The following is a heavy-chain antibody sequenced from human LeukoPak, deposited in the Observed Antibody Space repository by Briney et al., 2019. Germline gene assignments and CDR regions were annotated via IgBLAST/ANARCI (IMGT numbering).Heavy chain of an antibody. J-gene: IGHJ5*02. D-gene: IGHD6-13*01. CDR1: GYTFTGYY. CDR3: ARRIFSSWLPFDP. V-gene: IGHV1-46*01. Sequence: GASVKVSCKASGYTFTGYYMHWVRQAPGQGLEWMGIINPSGDSTSYAQRFQGRVTMTRDMSTSTDYMELSSLRSEDTAVYYCARRIFSSWLPFDPWGQGTLVTVSS. CDR2: INPSGDST.